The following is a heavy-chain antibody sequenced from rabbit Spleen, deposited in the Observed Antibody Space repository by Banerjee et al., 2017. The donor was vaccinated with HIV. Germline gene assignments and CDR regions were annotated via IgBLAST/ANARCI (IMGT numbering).Heavy chain of an antibody. CDR3: ASGYSDIYFNL. D-gene: IGHD1-1*01. CDR1: GFSFSSGYY. J-gene: IGHJ4*01. CDR2: IGTGSGST. Sequence: QQQLEESGGDLVKPEGSLTLTCTASGFSFSSGYYMYWVRQAPGKGLEWIGCIGTGSGSTWYASWAKGRFTISKTSSTTVTLQMTSLTAADTATYFCASGYSDIYFNLWGPGTLVTVS. V-gene: IGHV1S45*01.